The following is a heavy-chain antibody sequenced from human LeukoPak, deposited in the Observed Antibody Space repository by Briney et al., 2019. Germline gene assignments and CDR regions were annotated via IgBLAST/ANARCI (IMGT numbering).Heavy chain of an antibody. V-gene: IGHV3-11*01. CDR3: ASLNSRGIVTH. J-gene: IGHJ4*02. Sequence: GGSLRLSCAASGFTFSDYYMSWIRQAPGKGLEWVSYISSSGSTIYYADSVKGRFTISRDNAKNSLYLQMNSLRAEDTAVYYCASLNSRGIVTHWGQGTLVTVSS. CDR1: GFTFSDYY. D-gene: IGHD1-26*01. CDR2: ISSSGSTI.